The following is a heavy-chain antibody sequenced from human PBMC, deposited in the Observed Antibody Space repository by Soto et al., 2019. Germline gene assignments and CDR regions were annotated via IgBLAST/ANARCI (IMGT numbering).Heavy chain of an antibody. V-gene: IGHV4-39*01. CDR2: FYYSGST. Sequence: SETLSLTCTVSGGSISSSSYYWGWIRQPPGKGLEWIGHFYYSGSTYYNPSLKSRVTISVDTSKNQFSLQLRSVTAADTAVFYCARHGGGRSLEYLPGGFFYYYGMDVWGQGTTVTVSS. D-gene: IGHD3-3*01. CDR1: GGSISSSSYY. CDR3: ARHGGGRSLEYLPGGFFYYYGMDV. J-gene: IGHJ6*02.